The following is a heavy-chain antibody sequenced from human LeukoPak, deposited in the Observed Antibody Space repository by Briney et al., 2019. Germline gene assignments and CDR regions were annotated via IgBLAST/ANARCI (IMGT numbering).Heavy chain of an antibody. CDR2: IYSSDST. CDR1: GFTVSSNY. V-gene: IGHV3-53*01. CDR3: ARGNWNYPFDY. D-gene: IGHD1-7*01. J-gene: IGHJ4*02. Sequence: GGSLRLSCAAAGFTVSSNYMSWVRQAPGKGLKWVSVIYSSDSTYYADSVKGRFTISRDDSKNTLYLQMNCLRAEDTAVYYCARGNWNYPFDYWGQGTLVTVSS.